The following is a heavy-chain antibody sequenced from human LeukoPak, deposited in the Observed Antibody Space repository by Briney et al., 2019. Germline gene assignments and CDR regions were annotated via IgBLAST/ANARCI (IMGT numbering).Heavy chain of an antibody. CDR1: GGSISSGGYY. Sequence: TSETLSLTCTVSGGSISSGGYYWSWIRQHPGKGLEWIGYIYYSGSTYYNPSLKSQVTISVDTSKNQFSLKLSSVTAADTAVYYCARVNYYDSSIDYWGQGTLVTVSS. V-gene: IGHV4-31*01. D-gene: IGHD3-22*01. CDR3: ARVNYYDSSIDY. J-gene: IGHJ4*02. CDR2: IYYSGST.